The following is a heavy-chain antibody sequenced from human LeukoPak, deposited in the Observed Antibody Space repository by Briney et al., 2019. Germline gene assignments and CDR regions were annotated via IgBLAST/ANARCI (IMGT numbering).Heavy chain of an antibody. CDR2: IYYSGSA. V-gene: IGHV4-59*01. Sequence: KSSETLSLTCTVSGGSISSYYWSWIRQPPGKGLEWSGYIYYSGSANYNPSLKSRVTISVDTSKNQFSLKLSSVTAADTAVYYCARVEAAMVTDYYYYYMDVWGKGTTVTISS. D-gene: IGHD5-18*01. CDR3: ARVEAAMVTDYYYYYMDV. CDR1: GGSISSYY. J-gene: IGHJ6*03.